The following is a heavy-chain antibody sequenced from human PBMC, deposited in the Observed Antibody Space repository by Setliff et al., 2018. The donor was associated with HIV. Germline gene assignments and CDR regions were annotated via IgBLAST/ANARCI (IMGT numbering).Heavy chain of an antibody. J-gene: IGHJ6*03. CDR2: IYYSGTT. V-gene: IGHV4-61*01. D-gene: IGHD6-6*01. CDR3: ASEAWTSYRSSSGYYYYYMDV. CDR1: GDSVSSASYY. Sequence: PSETLSLTCTVSGDSVSSASYYWSWIRQPPGKGLEWIGYIYYSGTTKYNPSLKSRVTISVDTSKNQFSRKLSSVTAADTAVYYCASEAWTSYRSSSGYYYYYMDVWGKGTTVTVSS.